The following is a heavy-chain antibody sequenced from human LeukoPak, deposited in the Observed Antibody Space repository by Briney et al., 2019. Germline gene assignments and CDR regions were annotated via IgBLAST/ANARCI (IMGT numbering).Heavy chain of an antibody. V-gene: IGHV4-39*01. CDR3: SPRAQRGFDF. CDR2: IYHNGST. Sequence: SETLSLTCAVSGDSINNSRYYWGWIRQPPGKGLEWIGSIYHNGSTYYNPSLKTRVAISVDTSKNQFSMKVYSVTAADTAMYYCSPRAQRGFDFWGQGIQVTVSS. J-gene: IGHJ4*02. CDR1: GDSINNSRYY.